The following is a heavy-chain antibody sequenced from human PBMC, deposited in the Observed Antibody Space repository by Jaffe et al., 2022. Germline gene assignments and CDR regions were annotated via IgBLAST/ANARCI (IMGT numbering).Heavy chain of an antibody. CDR1: GGSISSSSYY. V-gene: IGHV4-39*01. CDR2: IYYSGST. CDR3: ASIFVQGVTSAEYFQH. J-gene: IGHJ1*01. Sequence: QLQLQESGPGLVKPSETLSLTCTVSGGSISSSSYYWGWIRQPPGKGLEWIGSIYYSGSTYYNPSLKSRVTISVDTSKNQFSLKLSSVTAADTAVYYCASIFVQGVTSAEYFQHWGQGTLVTVSS. D-gene: IGHD3-10*01.